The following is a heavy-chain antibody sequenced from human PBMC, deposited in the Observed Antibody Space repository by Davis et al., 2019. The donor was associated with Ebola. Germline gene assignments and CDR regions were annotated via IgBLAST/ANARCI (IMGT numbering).Heavy chain of an antibody. CDR2: INPNSGGT. CDR1: GDTFTGYY. J-gene: IGHJ6*03. V-gene: IGHV1-2*02. D-gene: IGHD6-13*01. CDR3: ARDLEERDSSSWSYYYYYMDV. Sequence: ASVKVSCKASGDTFTGYYMHWVRQAPGQGLEWVGWINPNSGGTNSTEKFQGRVTMTRDTSISTAYMELSSLRSDDTAVYYCARDLEERDSSSWSYYYYYMDVWGKGTTVTVSS.